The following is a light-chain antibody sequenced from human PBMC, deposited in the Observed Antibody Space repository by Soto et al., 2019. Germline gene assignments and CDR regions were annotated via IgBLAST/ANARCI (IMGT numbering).Light chain of an antibody. V-gene: IGKV1-8*01. CDR2: AAS. Sequence: AIRMTQSPSSFSASTGDRVTITCRASQGISSYLAWYQQKPGKAPKLLIYAASTLQSGVPSRFSGSGSGTDFTLPISCLQSEDFATSYCQQYYSYPLTFGGGTKVEIK. CDR3: QQYYSYPLT. J-gene: IGKJ4*01. CDR1: QGISSY.